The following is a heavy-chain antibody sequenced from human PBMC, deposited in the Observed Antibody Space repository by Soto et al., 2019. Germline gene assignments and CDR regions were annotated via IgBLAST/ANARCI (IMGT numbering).Heavy chain of an antibody. CDR1: GGSISSSSYY. Sequence: QLQLQESGPGLVKPSETLSLTCTVSGGSISSSSYYWGWIRQPPGKGLEWIGSIYYSGSTYYNTSLKSRVTIAVDPSKNQFSLKLSSVTAADTAVYYCARPRYSVVPAAMLSANWFDPWGQGTLVTVSS. V-gene: IGHV4-39*01. J-gene: IGHJ5*02. CDR3: ARPRYSVVPAAMLSANWFDP. CDR2: IYYSGST. D-gene: IGHD2-2*01.